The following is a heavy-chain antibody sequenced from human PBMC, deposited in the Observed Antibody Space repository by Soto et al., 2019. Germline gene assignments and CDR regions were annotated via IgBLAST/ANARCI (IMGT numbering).Heavy chain of an antibody. J-gene: IGHJ4*02. CDR1: GFTFSSYA. CDR2: ISGSGGST. D-gene: IGHD5-18*01. Sequence: GGSLRLSCAASGFTFSSYAMSWVRQAPGKGLEWVSAISGSGGSTYYADSVKGRFTISRDNSKNTLYLQMNSLRAEDTAVYYCAKKTWIQIWLPLDYWGQGTLVTVSS. CDR3: AKKTWIQIWLPLDY. V-gene: IGHV3-23*01.